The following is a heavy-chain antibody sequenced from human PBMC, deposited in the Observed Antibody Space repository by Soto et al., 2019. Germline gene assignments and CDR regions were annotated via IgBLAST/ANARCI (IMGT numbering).Heavy chain of an antibody. V-gene: IGHV3-23*01. J-gene: IGHJ4*02. CDR3: ATYSSAYYGDFDD. CDR1: GFTFRSYA. CDR2: ISGSGGST. Sequence: PGGSLRLSCAASGFTFRSYAMSWVRQAPGKGLEWVSAISGSGGSTYYADSVKGRLTISRDNSKNTLYLQMNSLRAEDTAVYYWATYSSAYYGDFDDWGQGTLVTVSS. D-gene: IGHD3-22*01.